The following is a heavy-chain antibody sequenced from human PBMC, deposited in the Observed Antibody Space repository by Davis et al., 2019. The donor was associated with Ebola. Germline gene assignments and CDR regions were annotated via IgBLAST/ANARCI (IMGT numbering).Heavy chain of an antibody. Sequence: ASVKVSCKASGYTFSDYFIDWVRQAPGQGLEWMGRIDPKTDDTKHAQKFQGRVTMTRDTSISTAYMELSSLRSDDTAVYYCARVRYCGGDCSRHYYYGMDVWGKGTTVTVSS. J-gene: IGHJ6*04. CDR2: IDPKTDDT. CDR1: GYTFSDYF. CDR3: ARVRYCGGDCSRHYYYGMDV. V-gene: IGHV1-2*06. D-gene: IGHD2-21*02.